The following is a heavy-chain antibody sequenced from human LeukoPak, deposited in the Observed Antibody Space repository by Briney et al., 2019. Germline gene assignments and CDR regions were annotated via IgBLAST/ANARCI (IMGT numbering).Heavy chain of an antibody. CDR1: GFTFSTYP. CDR3: ARVHDTTGYYHYFDS. J-gene: IGHJ4*02. V-gene: IGHV3-30*14. CDR2: ISHHGSNE. Sequence: GGSLRLSCEASGFTFSTYPMHWVRPAPDKGLAWVAMISHHGSNEYYADSVKGRFTIYRDNSKNTLYLQMNNPRVEDTAIYYCARVHDTTGYYHYFDSWGQGTLVTVSS. D-gene: IGHD3-9*01.